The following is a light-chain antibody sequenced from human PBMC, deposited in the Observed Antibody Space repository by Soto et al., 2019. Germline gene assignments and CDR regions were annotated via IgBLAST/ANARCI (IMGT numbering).Light chain of an antibody. Sequence: QSVLTQPASVSGSPGQSITISCTGTSSDVGGYNYVSWYQHHPGKAPKLMIYEVSDRPSGVSNRFSGSKSGNTASLTISGRQAEDEADYYCNSYTSSSTLLFGGGTKVTVL. CDR3: NSYTSSSTLL. CDR1: SSDVGGYNY. V-gene: IGLV2-14*01. CDR2: EVS. J-gene: IGLJ2*01.